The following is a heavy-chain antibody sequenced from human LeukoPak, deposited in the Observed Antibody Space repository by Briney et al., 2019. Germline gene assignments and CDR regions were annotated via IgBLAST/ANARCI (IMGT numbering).Heavy chain of an antibody. V-gene: IGHV4-39*07. CDR2: INHSGST. Sequence: PSETLSLTCTVSGDSVGSTGVYWGWVRQPPGKGLEWIGEINHSGSTNYNPSLKSRVTISVDTSKNQFSLKLSSVTAADTAVYYCARAYYYYMDVWGKGTTVTVSS. J-gene: IGHJ6*03. CDR1: GDSVGSTGVY. CDR3: ARAYYYYMDV.